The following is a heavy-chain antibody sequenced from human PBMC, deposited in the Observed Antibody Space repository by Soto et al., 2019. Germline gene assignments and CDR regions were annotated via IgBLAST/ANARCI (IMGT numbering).Heavy chain of an antibody. CDR3: AREWTYYDFWSGPKKNNWFDP. Sequence: EVQLVESGGGLVQPGGSLRLSCAASGFTFSSYSMNWVRQAPGKGLEWVSYISSSSSIIYYADSVKGRFTISRDNAKNSLYLQMNSLRAEDTAVYYCAREWTYYDFWSGPKKNNWFDPWGQGTLVTVSS. V-gene: IGHV3-48*01. J-gene: IGHJ5*02. D-gene: IGHD3-3*01. CDR1: GFTFSSYS. CDR2: ISSSSSII.